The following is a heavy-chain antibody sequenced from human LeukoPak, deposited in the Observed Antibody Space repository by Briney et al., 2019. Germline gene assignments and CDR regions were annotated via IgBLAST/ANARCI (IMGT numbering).Heavy chain of an antibody. Sequence: GASVKVSCKASGYTFTGYYMHWVRQATGQGLEWMGWMNPNSGNTGYAQKFQGRVTMTRNTSISTAYMELSSLRSGDTAVYYCARPAPYYDFWSGYQFDAFDIWGQGTMVTVSS. CDR2: MNPNSGNT. CDR1: GYTFTGYY. V-gene: IGHV1-8*02. CDR3: ARPAPYYDFWSGYQFDAFDI. D-gene: IGHD3-3*01. J-gene: IGHJ3*02.